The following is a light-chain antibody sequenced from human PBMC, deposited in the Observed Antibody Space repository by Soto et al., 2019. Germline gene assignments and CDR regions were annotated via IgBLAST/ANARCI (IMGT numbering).Light chain of an antibody. CDR2: EVS. Sequence: QSALTQPASVSGSPGQSITISCTGTSSDVGGYNYVSWYQQHPGKVPKVMIYEVSNRPLGVSNRFSGSKSGNTASLTISGLQAEDEADYYCSSYTSSSTWVFGGGTKVTVL. J-gene: IGLJ3*02. CDR1: SSDVGGYNY. CDR3: SSYTSSSTWV. V-gene: IGLV2-14*01.